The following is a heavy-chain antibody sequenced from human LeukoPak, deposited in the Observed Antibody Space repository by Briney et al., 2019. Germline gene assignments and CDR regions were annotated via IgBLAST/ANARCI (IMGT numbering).Heavy chain of an antibody. V-gene: IGHV4-31*03. CDR2: IYYSGST. J-gene: IGHJ4*02. CDR1: GGSISSGGYY. Sequence: SETLSLTCTVSGGSISSGGYYWSWIRQHPGKGLEWIGYIYYSGSTYYNPSLKSRVTISVDTSKNQFSLKLSSVTAADTAVYYCARGLRQWLDLDYWGQGTLVTVSS. CDR3: ARGLRQWLDLDY. D-gene: IGHD6-19*01.